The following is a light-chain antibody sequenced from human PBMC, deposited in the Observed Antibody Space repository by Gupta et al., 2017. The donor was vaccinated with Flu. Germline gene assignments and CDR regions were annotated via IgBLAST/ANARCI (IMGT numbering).Light chain of an antibody. Sequence: EIVLPQFPASLPSSPGDRATLSCRASQSLCKYFAWYQQKPGQAPRLLMYDTAKRATGIPDRFTGSGSGTDFNLSISSREPEDFAVYYCQHQYYWPGYTFGPGTKVEVK. CDR3: QHQYYWPGYT. J-gene: IGKJ2*01. CDR2: DTA. CDR1: QSLCKY. V-gene: IGKV3-11*01.